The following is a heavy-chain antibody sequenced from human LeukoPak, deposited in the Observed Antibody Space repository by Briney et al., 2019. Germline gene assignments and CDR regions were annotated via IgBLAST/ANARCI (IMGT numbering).Heavy chain of an antibody. CDR1: GFLISNDV. V-gene: IGHV3-23*01. Sequence: GGSLRLSCAASGFLISNDVMTWVRQAPGKGLEWVSAIGADGHSTDYANSVKGRFTISRDNSKNTLYLQMNSLSAEDTALYYCARRVGGTPDYWVRATLVTVSS. CDR2: IGADGHST. D-gene: IGHD1-26*01. J-gene: IGHJ4*02. CDR3: ARRVGGTPDY.